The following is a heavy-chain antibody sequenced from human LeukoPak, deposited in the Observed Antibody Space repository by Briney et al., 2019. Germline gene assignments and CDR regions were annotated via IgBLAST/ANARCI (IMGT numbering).Heavy chain of an antibody. D-gene: IGHD6-19*01. V-gene: IGHV1-8*01. Sequence: ASVKVSFKASGYIFTSYDINWVRQALGQGLEWVGWIYPKNGKTGYAEKFQGRVTLTTDMSTNTAYMEMDNLTSDDTAVYFCARKLSGYSSGWYPDYWGHGSLVIVSS. J-gene: IGHJ4*01. CDR3: ARKLSGYSSGWYPDY. CDR2: IYPKNGKT. CDR1: GYIFTSYD.